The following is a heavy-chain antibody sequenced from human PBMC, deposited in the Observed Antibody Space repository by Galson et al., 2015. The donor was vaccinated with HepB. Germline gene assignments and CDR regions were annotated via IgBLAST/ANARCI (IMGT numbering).Heavy chain of an antibody. CDR1: GGSISSSSYY. D-gene: IGHD4/OR15-4a*01. V-gene: IGHV4-39*07. J-gene: IGHJ4*02. CDR2: IYYSGGT. CDR3: ARRVPPDY. Sequence: SETLSLTCTVSGGSISSSSYYWGWIRQPPGKGLEWIGSIYYSGGTYYNPSLKSRVTISVDASKNQFSLKLSSVTAADTAVYYCARRVPPDYWGQGTLVTVSS.